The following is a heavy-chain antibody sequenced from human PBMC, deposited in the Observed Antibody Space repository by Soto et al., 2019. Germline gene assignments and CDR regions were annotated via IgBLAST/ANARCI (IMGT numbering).Heavy chain of an antibody. J-gene: IGHJ5*02. Sequence: QVQLQQWGAGLLKPSETLSLTCAVYGGSFSGYYWSWIRQPPGKGLEWIGEINHSGSTNYNPSLKSRVTISVDTSKNQFSLKLSSMTAADTAVYYCASQTVVVVAATRVSYNWFDPWGQGTLVTVSS. D-gene: IGHD2-15*01. CDR2: INHSGST. CDR3: ASQTVVVVAATRVSYNWFDP. CDR1: GGSFSGYY. V-gene: IGHV4-34*01.